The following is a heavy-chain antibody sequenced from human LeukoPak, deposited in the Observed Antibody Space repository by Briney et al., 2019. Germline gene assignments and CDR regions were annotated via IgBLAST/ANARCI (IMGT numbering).Heavy chain of an antibody. CDR2: VYVTGST. CDR1: GDSISTYY. CDR3: ARDRQWLVDH. J-gene: IGHJ5*02. V-gene: IGHV4-4*07. D-gene: IGHD6-19*01. Sequence: SEALSLTCTVPGDSISTYYWSWIRQPAGKGLEWIGRVYVTGSTNLNPALQSRVTMSVDTSKNQFSLKLTSVTAADTAVYYCARDRQWLVDHWGQGTLVTVSS.